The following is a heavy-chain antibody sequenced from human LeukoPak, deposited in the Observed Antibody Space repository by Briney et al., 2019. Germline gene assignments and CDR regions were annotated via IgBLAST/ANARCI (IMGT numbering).Heavy chain of an antibody. Sequence: ASVKVSCKASGYTFSSYGISWVRQAPGRGLEWMGRISAYNGNTNYAQKFQGRVTMTTDTSTTTAYMELRSLRSDDTAVYYCARDRVTYSTSSGVDYWGQGTLVTVSS. CDR1: GYTFSSYG. V-gene: IGHV1-18*01. J-gene: IGHJ4*02. CDR3: ARDRVTYSTSSGVDY. CDR2: ISAYNGNT. D-gene: IGHD6-6*01.